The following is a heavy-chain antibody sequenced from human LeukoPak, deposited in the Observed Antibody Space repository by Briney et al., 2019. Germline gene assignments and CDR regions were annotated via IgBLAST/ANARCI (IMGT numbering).Heavy chain of an antibody. D-gene: IGHD3-3*01. J-gene: IGHJ4*02. CDR1: GFTFSSYW. Sequence: EGSLRLSCAASGFTFSSYWMSWVRQAPGKGLEWVANIKQDGSEKYYVDSVKGRFTISRDNAKNSLYLQMNSLRAEDTAVYYCARAYDFWSGYYFDYWGQGTLVTVSS. CDR2: IKQDGSEK. V-gene: IGHV3-7*03. CDR3: ARAYDFWSGYYFDY.